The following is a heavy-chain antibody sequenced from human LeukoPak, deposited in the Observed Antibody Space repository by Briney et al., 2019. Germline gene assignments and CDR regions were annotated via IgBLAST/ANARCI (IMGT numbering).Heavy chain of an antibody. V-gene: IGHV3-30-3*01. Sequence: GRSLRLSCAASGFTFDDYAMHWVRQAPGKGLEWVAVISYDGSNKYYADSVEGRFTISRDNSKNTLYLQMNSLRAEDTAVYYCARSPGVYYDFWSGYRNAFDIWGQGTMVTVSS. CDR1: GFTFDDYA. CDR2: ISYDGSNK. CDR3: ARSPGVYYDFWSGYRNAFDI. J-gene: IGHJ3*02. D-gene: IGHD3-3*01.